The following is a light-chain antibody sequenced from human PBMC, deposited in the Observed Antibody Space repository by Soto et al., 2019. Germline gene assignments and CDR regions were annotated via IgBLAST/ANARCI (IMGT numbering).Light chain of an antibody. J-gene: IGKJ4*01. CDR3: QQRVNGLT. Sequence: EIVLTQSPAILSLSPGERATLSCRASQSVGTYLDWYQQKLGQAPRLLIYDASNRATGIPARFSGSGSSTDFTLTISSLEPEDFAVYDCQQRVNGLTFGGGTKVDIK. CDR1: QSVGTY. CDR2: DAS. V-gene: IGKV3-11*01.